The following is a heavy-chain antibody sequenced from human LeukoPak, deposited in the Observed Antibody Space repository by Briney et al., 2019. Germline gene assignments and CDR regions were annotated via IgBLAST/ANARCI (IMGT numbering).Heavy chain of an antibody. V-gene: IGHV3-21*01. CDR1: GFTFSSYN. CDR3: ARDQPRGWSHDY. J-gene: IGHJ4*02. D-gene: IGHD6-19*01. CDR2: ISSSSDDYK. Sequence: PWGSLRLSCVASGFTFSSYNMHWVRQAPGKGLEWVSTISSSSDDYKYYADSVKGRFTISRDNAKNSLFLQMNSLRAEDTAVYYCARDQPRGWSHDYWGQGTLVTVSS.